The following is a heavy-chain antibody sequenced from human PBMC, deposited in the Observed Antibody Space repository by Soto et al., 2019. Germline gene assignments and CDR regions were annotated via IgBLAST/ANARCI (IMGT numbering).Heavy chain of an antibody. Sequence: PSETLSLTCAVYGGSFSGYYWSWIRQPPGKGLEWIGESNHSGSTNYNPSLKSRVTISVDTSKNQFSLKLSSVTAADTAVYYCAGTPVYGRLPLDYWGQGTLVTVSS. J-gene: IGHJ4*02. D-gene: IGHD3-10*01. CDR3: AGTPVYGRLPLDY. V-gene: IGHV4-34*01. CDR2: SNHSGST. CDR1: GGSFSGYY.